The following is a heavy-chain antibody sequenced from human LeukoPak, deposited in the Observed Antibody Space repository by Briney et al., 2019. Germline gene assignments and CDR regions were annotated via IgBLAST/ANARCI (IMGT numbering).Heavy chain of an antibody. CDR1: GVSISSHY. V-gene: IGHV4-59*11. CDR2: IYYSEST. D-gene: IGHD6-6*01. J-gene: IGHJ6*03. CDR3: ARESSSSPLLMDV. Sequence: SETLSLTCTVSGVSISSHYWSWIRQPPGRGLEWIGYIYYSESTNYNPSLKSRVTISVDTSKHQFSLQLGSMTAADTAVYYYARESSSSPLLMDVWGKGTTVTVSS.